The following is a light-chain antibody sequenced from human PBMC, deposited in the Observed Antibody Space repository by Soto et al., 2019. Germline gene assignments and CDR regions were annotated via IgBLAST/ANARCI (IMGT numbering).Light chain of an antibody. CDR3: QQYGNLPLT. J-gene: IGKJ2*01. V-gene: IGKV1-33*01. Sequence: DIYMAQSPSSLSASVGDRVTITCQASEDITNYLNWYQQKPGKAPKLLIYDASSLKTGVPLRFTGGGSGTNFTFTISGLQPEDIASYYCQQYGNLPLTFGQGTMVEFK. CDR2: DAS. CDR1: EDITNY.